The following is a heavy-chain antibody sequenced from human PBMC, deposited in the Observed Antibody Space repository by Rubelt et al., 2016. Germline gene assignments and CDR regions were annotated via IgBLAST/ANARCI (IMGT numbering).Heavy chain of an antibody. V-gene: IGHV4-39*07. Sequence: QLQLQESGPGLVKPSETLSLTCTVSVGSISSNSYYWGWIRQPPGKGLEWIGSFSYSGRTYYNPSLKSRDTISEDTSKNQFSLKMRSVTAADTAVYYCARSFMVVSAIDYWGQGTLVTVSS. CDR3: ARSFMVVSAIDY. D-gene: IGHD2-15*01. CDR1: VGSISSNSYY. CDR2: FSYSGRT. J-gene: IGHJ4*02.